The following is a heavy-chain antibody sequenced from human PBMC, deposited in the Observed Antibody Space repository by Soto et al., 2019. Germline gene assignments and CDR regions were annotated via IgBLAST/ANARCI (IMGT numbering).Heavy chain of an antibody. J-gene: IGHJ3*02. D-gene: IGHD3-22*01. CDR1: GYTFTGYY. CDR2: INPNSGDT. V-gene: IGHV1-2*02. Sequence: QVQLVQSGTEVKRPGDSVKVSCKASGYTFTGYYVHWVRQAPGQGLEWMGWINPNSGDTYLAQRFQGRVTMNRDTSIGTAYMELRGLTSDDTAEYYCARDETQGITVMVVAKSHAFNIWGQGTLVTVSS. CDR3: ARDETQGITVMVVAKSHAFNI.